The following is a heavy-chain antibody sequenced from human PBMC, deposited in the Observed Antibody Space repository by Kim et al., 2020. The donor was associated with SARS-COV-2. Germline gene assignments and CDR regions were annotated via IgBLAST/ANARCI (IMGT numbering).Heavy chain of an antibody. CDR3: ASLKLSSSWYDHYYYYGMDV. Sequence: GESLKISCKGSGYSFTSYWIGWVRQMPGKGLEWMGIIYPGDSDTRYSPSFQGQVTISADKSISTAYLQWSSLKASDTAMYYCASLKLSSSWYDHYYYYGMDVWGQGTTVTVSS. CDR2: IYPGDSDT. J-gene: IGHJ6*02. D-gene: IGHD6-13*01. V-gene: IGHV5-51*01. CDR1: GYSFTSYW.